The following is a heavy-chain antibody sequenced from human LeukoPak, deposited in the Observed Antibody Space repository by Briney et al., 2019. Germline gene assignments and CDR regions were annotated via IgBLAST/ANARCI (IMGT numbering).Heavy chain of an antibody. Sequence: GRSLRLSCAASGFTFSSYAVDWVRQAPGKGLEWVAVISYDGNTKYYTDSVKGRFTISRDNSKNTLYLQMNSLRAEDTAVYYCARDLLRSAGFDYWGQGTLVTVSS. D-gene: IGHD6-25*01. J-gene: IGHJ4*02. V-gene: IGHV3-30-3*01. CDR2: ISYDGNTK. CDR1: GFTFSSYA. CDR3: ARDLLRSAGFDY.